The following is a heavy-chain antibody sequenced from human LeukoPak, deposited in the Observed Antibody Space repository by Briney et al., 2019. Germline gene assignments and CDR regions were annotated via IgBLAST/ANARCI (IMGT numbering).Heavy chain of an antibody. V-gene: IGHV3-30*04. CDR1: GFTFSSYA. Sequence: GGSLRLSCAASGFTFSSYAMHWARQAPGKVLEWVAAISYDGSNKYSADSVKGRFTISRDNAKNSLYLQTNSLRAEDTAVYYCASIRAGAVAGTSGFDYWGQGTLVTVSS. D-gene: IGHD6-19*01. CDR2: ISYDGSNK. J-gene: IGHJ4*02. CDR3: ASIRAGAVAGTSGFDY.